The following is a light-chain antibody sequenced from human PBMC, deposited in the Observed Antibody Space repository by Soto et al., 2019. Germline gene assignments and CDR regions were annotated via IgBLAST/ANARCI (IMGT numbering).Light chain of an antibody. CDR1: QSLVYSDGNTY. V-gene: IGKV2-30*01. CDR3: MQGTHWPPIT. CDR2: KVS. J-gene: IGKJ5*01. Sequence: DVVMTQSPLSLPVTLGQPASISCRSSQSLVYSDGNTYLNWFQQRPGQSQRRLIYKVSNRDSGVPERFSGSGSGTDFTLKISRVEAEDVGVYYCMQGTHWPPITFGQGTRLEIK.